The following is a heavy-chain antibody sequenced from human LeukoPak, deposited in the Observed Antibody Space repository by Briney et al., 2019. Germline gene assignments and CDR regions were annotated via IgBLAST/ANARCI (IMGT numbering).Heavy chain of an antibody. Sequence: SETLSLTCTVSGVSISSSNSYWGWIRQPPGKGLEWIGEINHSGRTKYNPSLKSRVSTSVDTSKNQFSLKLSSVTAAGTAVYYCTRQPYYLDVWGKGTTVTISS. CDR2: INHSGRT. CDR3: TRQPYYLDV. D-gene: IGHD3-16*01. J-gene: IGHJ6*03. CDR1: GVSISSSNSY. V-gene: IGHV4-39*01.